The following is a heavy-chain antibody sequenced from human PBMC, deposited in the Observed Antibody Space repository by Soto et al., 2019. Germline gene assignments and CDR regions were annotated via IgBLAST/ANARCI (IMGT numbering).Heavy chain of an antibody. CDR1: GGSFSGYY. J-gene: IGHJ4*02. V-gene: IGHV4-34*01. Sequence: SQTLSLTCAVYGGSFSGYYWSWIRQPPGKGLEWIGEINHSGSTNYNPSLKSRVTISVDTSKNQFSLKLSSVTAADTAVYYCARGGNSNYDFWSGYIDYWGQGTLVTVSS. CDR3: ARGGNSNYDFWSGYIDY. CDR2: INHSGST. D-gene: IGHD3-3*01.